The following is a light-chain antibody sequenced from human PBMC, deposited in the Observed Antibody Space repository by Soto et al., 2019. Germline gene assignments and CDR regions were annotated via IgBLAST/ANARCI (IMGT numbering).Light chain of an antibody. J-gene: IGLJ1*01. CDR2: DVT. V-gene: IGLV2-11*01. CDR1: SSDVGAYPY. CDR3: CSYAGSYTYV. Sequence: QSALTQPRSVSGSPGQSVTISCTGTSSDVGAYPYVSWYQQHPGKAPKLMIYDVTKRPSGVPDRFSGSKSGNTASLTISGLQVEGEADYYCCSYAGSYTYVFGTGTKVTVL.